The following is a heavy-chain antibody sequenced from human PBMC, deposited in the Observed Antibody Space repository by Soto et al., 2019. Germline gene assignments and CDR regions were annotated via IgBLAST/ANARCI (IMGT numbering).Heavy chain of an antibody. CDR2: IYSGGST. V-gene: IGHV3-53*01. J-gene: IGHJ3*02. Sequence: EVQLVESGGGLIQPGGSLRLSCAASGFTVSSNHMSWVRQAPGKGLEWVSLIYSGGSTYYADSVKGRFTISRDNSENTLYLQMNSLRAEDTAVYYCAIRRGYRGYDSAFEIWGQGTMVTVSS. D-gene: IGHD5-12*01. CDR1: GFTVSSNH. CDR3: AIRRGYRGYDSAFEI.